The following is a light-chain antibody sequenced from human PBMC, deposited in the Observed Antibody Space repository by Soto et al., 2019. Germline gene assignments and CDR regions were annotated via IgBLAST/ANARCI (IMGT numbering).Light chain of an antibody. Sequence: QSALPQPASVSGSLGQSITMSCTGTSTDVGGYNFVSWYQQHPGKAPKLLIYEVTNRPSGVSNRFSGSKSGNTASLTISGLQAEDEADYYCSSYTSTGTTVFGTGTKVTVL. CDR3: SSYTSTGTTV. CDR2: EVT. V-gene: IGLV2-14*01. J-gene: IGLJ1*01. CDR1: STDVGGYNF.